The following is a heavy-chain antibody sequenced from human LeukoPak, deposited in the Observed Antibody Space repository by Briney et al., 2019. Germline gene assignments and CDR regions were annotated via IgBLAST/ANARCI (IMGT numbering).Heavy chain of an antibody. CDR3: AKDNRRHYTSGPNPDSLH. CDR1: GFTFSSYS. D-gene: IGHD6-19*01. J-gene: IGHJ4*02. CDR2: ISWNSGSI. Sequence: QPGGSLRLSCAASGFTFSSYSMNWVRQPPGKGLEWVSGISWNSGSIDYADSVKGRFTISRDNAKNSLYLQMNSLRVEDTAFYYCAKDNRRHYTSGPNPDSLHWGQGALVTVSS. V-gene: IGHV3-9*01.